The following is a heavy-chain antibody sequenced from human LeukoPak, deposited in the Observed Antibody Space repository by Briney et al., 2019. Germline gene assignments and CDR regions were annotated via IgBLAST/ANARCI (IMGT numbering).Heavy chain of an antibody. CDR1: GFTFDDYA. D-gene: IGHD3-16*01. CDR3: ARDQTPLIRTSYYYYGMDV. Sequence: PGGSLRLSCAASGFTFDDYAMHWVRQAPGKGLEWVSGISWNSGSIGYADSVKGRFTISRDNAKNSLYLQMNSLRAEDTAVYYCARDQTPLIRTSYYYYGMDVWGQGTTVTVSS. V-gene: IGHV3-9*01. J-gene: IGHJ6*02. CDR2: ISWNSGSI.